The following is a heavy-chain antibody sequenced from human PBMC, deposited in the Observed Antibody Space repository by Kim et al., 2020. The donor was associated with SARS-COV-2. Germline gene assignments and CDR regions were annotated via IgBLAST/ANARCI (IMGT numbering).Heavy chain of an antibody. V-gene: IGHV4-34*01. CDR3: ARGNSPGLRNWFDP. CDR1: GGSFSGYY. J-gene: IGHJ5*02. Sequence: SETLSLTCAVYGGSFSGYYWSWIRQPPGKGLEWIGEINHSGSTNYNPSLKSRVTISVDTSKNQFSLKLSSVTAADTAVYYCARGNSPGLRNWFDPWGQGTLVTVSS. CDR2: INHSGST.